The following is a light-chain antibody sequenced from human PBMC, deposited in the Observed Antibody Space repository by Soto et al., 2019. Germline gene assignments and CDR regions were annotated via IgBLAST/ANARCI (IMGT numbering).Light chain of an antibody. CDR3: SSYTRSSRYV. Sequence: QSALTTPASVSGSPGQSITISCTGTSSDVGGYNYVSWYQQHPGKAPKLMIYDVSNRPSGVSNRFSGSKSGNTASLTISWLKAEDEADYYFSSYTRSSRYVCGTGTKLTVL. CDR2: DVS. J-gene: IGLJ1*01. V-gene: IGLV2-14*01. CDR1: SSDVGGYNY.